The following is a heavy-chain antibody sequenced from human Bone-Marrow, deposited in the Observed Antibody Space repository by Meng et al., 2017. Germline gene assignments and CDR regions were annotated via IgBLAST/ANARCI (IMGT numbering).Heavy chain of an antibody. CDR1: GYNFPDYY. J-gene: IGHJ4*02. D-gene: IGHD3-22*01. CDR3: ARVYDSSGRYPLDY. Sequence: ASVKVSCKPSGYNFPDYYIHWVRRAPGQGLEWMGRINPKSGDTHYAQKFQARVTMTGDTSISTAYMELSGLRSDDTAMYYCARVYDSSGRYPLDYWGQGTLVTVSS. V-gene: IGHV1-2*06. CDR2: INPKSGDT.